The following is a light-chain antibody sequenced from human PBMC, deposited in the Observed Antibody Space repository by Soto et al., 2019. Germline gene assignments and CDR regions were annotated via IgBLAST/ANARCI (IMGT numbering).Light chain of an antibody. J-gene: IGLJ2*01. CDR3: CSYAGSSIFV. V-gene: IGLV1-40*01. Sequence: QSVLTQPPSVSGAPGQRVTISCTGSRSNIGAGYHVHWYQQLPGTAPKLLIYGNSNRPSGVSNRFSGSKSGNTASLTISGLQAEDEADYYCCSYAGSSIFVFGGGTKVTVL. CDR1: RSNIGAGYH. CDR2: GNS.